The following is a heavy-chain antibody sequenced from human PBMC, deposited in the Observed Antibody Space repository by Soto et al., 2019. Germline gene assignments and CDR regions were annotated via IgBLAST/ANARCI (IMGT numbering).Heavy chain of an antibody. Sequence: QVQLVESEGGVVQPGRSLRLSCTASGFTFSNYGMHWVRQAPGKGLEWVTVISYDGNVAYYADSVKRRFTSSRDNSKNTLYLQMNSLRTEDTAVYYCAKEGPITNWYFDYWGKGTLVTVSS. J-gene: IGHJ4*02. CDR2: ISYDGNVA. CDR1: GFTFSNYG. CDR3: AKEGPITNWYFDY. D-gene: IGHD1-1*01. V-gene: IGHV3-30*18.